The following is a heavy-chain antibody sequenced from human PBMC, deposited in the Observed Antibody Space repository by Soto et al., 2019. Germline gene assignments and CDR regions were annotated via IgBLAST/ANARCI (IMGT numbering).Heavy chain of an antibody. CDR2: ISGSGGST. D-gene: IGHD3-9*01. CDR1: GFTFSSYA. CDR3: AKSPERYVDWFYPSHYGMDV. V-gene: IGHV3-23*01. J-gene: IGHJ6*02. Sequence: PGGSLRLSCAASGFTFSSYAMSWVRQAPGKGLEWVSAISGSGGSTYYADSVKGRFTISRDNSKNTLYLQMNSLRAEDTAVYYCAKSPERYVDWFYPSHYGMDVWGQGTTVTVSS.